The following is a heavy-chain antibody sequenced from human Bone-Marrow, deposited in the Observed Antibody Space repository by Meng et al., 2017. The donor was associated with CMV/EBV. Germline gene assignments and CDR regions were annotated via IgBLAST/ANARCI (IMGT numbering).Heavy chain of an antibody. CDR3: ARGWVGGRPDELHYYYGMDV. Sequence: ASVKVSCKASGYTFTSYYMHWVRQAPGQGLEWMGIINPSSGSTSYAQKFQGRVTMTRDTSTSTVYMELSSLRSEDTAVYYCARGWVGGRPDELHYYYGMDVWGRGTTVTVSS. D-gene: IGHD3-3*01. CDR1: GYTFTSYY. V-gene: IGHV1-46*01. J-gene: IGHJ6*02. CDR2: INPSSGST.